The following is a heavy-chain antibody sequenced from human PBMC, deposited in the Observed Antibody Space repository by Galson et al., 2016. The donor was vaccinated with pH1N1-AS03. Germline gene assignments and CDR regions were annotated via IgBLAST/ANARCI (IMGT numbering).Heavy chain of an antibody. Sequence: TLSLTCSVTGASISNYFWSWIRQPAGKRLEWIGNIFSGGTTKYNPSLKNRVTMSVDTSKNQIYLKLTSVTAADTAVYFCARDRIAEIEIWGQGRLVTVSS. CDR3: ARDRIAEIEI. J-gene: IGHJ4*02. CDR2: IFSGGTT. D-gene: IGHD1-14*01. V-gene: IGHV4-4*07. CDR1: GASISNYF.